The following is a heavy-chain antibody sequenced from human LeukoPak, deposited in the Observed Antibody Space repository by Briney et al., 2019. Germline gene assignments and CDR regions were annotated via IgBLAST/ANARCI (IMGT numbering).Heavy chain of an antibody. CDR1: GFTFSSYS. CDR2: ISNSSSYI. Sequence: GGSLRLSCAVSGFTFSSYSMNWVRQAPGKGLEWVSSISNSSSYIYYADSVKGRFTISRDNAKNSLYLQMNSLRAEDTAVYYCAREVDIRDFDYWGQGTLVTVSS. V-gene: IGHV3-21*01. CDR3: AREVDIRDFDY. J-gene: IGHJ4*02. D-gene: IGHD2-15*01.